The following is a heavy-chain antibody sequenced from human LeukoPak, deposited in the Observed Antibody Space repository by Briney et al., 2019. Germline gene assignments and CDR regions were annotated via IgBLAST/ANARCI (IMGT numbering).Heavy chain of an antibody. Sequence: ASVKVSCKASGYTFTSYYMHWVRQAPGQGLEWMGRINPNSGGTNYAQKFQGRVTMTRDTSISTAYMELSRLRSDDTAVYYCARDRRSRYSYGFRHYYGMDVWGQGTTVTVSS. CDR1: GYTFTSYY. D-gene: IGHD5-18*01. J-gene: IGHJ6*02. CDR2: INPNSGGT. V-gene: IGHV1-2*06. CDR3: ARDRRSRYSYGFRHYYGMDV.